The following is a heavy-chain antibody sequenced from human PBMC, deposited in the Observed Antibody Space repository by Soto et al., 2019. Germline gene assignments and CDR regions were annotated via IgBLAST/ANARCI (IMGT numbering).Heavy chain of an antibody. Sequence: PSETLSLTCTVSGGSISSSTYYWGWIRQPPGKGLEWIGSIYYSGSTHYNPSLKSRVTISVDTSKNQFSLKLSSVTAADTAVYYCARRWGPGLDYWGQGTLVTVSS. CDR1: GGSISSSTYY. CDR3: ARRWGPGLDY. CDR2: IYYSGST. V-gene: IGHV4-39*07. J-gene: IGHJ4*02. D-gene: IGHD7-27*01.